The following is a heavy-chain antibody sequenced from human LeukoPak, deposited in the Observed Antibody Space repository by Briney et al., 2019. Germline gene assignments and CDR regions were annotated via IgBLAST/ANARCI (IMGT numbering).Heavy chain of an antibody. V-gene: IGHV3-30*18. CDR3: AKGDSYDFWSGYYKENYFDY. J-gene: IGHJ4*02. CDR2: ISYDGSNK. CDR1: GFTFSSYG. Sequence: GGSLRLSCAASGFTFSSYGMHWVRQAPGKGLEWVAVISYDGSNKYYADSVKGRFTISRDNSKNTLYLQMNSLRAEDTAVYYCAKGDSYDFWSGYYKENYFDYWGQGTLVTVSS. D-gene: IGHD3-3*01.